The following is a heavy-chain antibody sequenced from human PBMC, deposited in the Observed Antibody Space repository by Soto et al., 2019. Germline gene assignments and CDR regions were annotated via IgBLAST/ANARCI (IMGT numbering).Heavy chain of an antibody. Sequence: ASVKVSCKVSGYTLTELSMHWVRQAPGKGLEWMGGFDPEDGETIYAQKFQGRVTMTEDTSTDTAYMELSSLRSEDTAVYYCATSSENYYDSSGSPKPFDYWGQGTQVTVSS. V-gene: IGHV1-24*01. J-gene: IGHJ4*02. D-gene: IGHD3-22*01. CDR3: ATSSENYYDSSGSPKPFDY. CDR2: FDPEDGET. CDR1: GYTLTELS.